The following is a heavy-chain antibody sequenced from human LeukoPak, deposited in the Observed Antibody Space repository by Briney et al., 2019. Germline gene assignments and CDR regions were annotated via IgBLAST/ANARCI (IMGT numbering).Heavy chain of an antibody. V-gene: IGHV1-8*01. CDR2: MNPNSGNT. CDR3: ARGYDIDP. D-gene: IGHD3-9*01. J-gene: IGHJ5*02. CDR1: GYTFSTYE. Sequence: GASVKVSCKASGYTFSTYEINWVRQATGQGPEWVGWMNPNSGNTGYAQKFQGRVTMTRNTSINTAYMELSNLRSEDTAVYYCARGYDIDPWGQGTQVTVSS.